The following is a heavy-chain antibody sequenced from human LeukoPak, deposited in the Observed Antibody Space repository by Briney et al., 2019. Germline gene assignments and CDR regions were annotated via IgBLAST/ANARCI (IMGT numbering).Heavy chain of an antibody. J-gene: IGHJ4*02. Sequence: PGGSLRLSCATSGFTFSRHWMTWVRRAPGKGPEWVANIKQDGSERYYVHSVKGRFTISRDNAKNSLYLQMNSLRAEDTAVYYCARDGGHSTDLDYWGQGILVTVSS. V-gene: IGHV3-7*01. CDR1: GFTFSRHW. CDR2: IKQDGSER. D-gene: IGHD2-8*02. CDR3: ARDGGHSTDLDY.